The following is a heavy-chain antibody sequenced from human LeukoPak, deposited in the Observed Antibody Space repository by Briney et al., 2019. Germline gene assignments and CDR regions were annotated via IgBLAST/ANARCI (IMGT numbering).Heavy chain of an antibody. CDR3: ARGSGRDIDY. D-gene: IGHD3-9*01. Sequence: ASVKVSCKASGYIFISYYMYWVRQAPGQGLEWMGTINSGGGSTSYAQKFQGRLTMTRDTSTSTVYTELSSLRSEDTAVYYCARGSGRDIDYWGQGTLVTVSS. CDR1: GYIFISYY. J-gene: IGHJ4*02. CDR2: INSGGGST. V-gene: IGHV1-46*01.